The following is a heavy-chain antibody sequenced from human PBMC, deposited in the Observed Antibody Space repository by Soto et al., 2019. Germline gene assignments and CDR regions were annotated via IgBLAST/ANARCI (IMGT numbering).Heavy chain of an antibody. D-gene: IGHD4-17*01. CDR1: GGSFSGYY. CDR3: ARGSTTVTKYYYYYYGMDV. Sequence: PSETLSLTCAVYGGSFSGYYWSWIRQPPGKGLEWIGEINHSGSTNYNPSLKSRVTISVDTSKNQFSLKLSSVTAADTAVYYCARGSTTVTKYYYYYYGMDVWGQGTTVTVSS. CDR2: INHSGST. J-gene: IGHJ6*02. V-gene: IGHV4-34*01.